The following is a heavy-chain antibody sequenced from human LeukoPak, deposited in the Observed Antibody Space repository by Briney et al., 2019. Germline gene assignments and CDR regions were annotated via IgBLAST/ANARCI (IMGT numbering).Heavy chain of an antibody. CDR3: ARNQRRLDY. V-gene: IGHV3-7*01. J-gene: IGHJ4*02. CDR2: IKQDGSEK. Sequence: GESLRLSCAASGFTFSTYWMSWVRQAPGKGLELVANIKQDGSEKYYADSVKGRFTISRDNAKNSLYLQVNSLRAEDTAVYYCARNQRRLDYWGQGTLVTVSS. D-gene: IGHD1-14*01. CDR1: GFTFSTYW.